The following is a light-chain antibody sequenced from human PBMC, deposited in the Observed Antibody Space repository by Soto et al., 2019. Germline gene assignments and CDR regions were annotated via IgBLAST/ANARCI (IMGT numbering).Light chain of an antibody. Sequence: EVVMTQSPATLSLSPGERATLSCRASQSVSNNLAWYQQKPGQAPRLLVYGSSSRATDIPARFSGSGSGTDFTLTISSLQSEDFAVYYCLQYNNWPPITFGQGTRLDIK. J-gene: IGKJ5*01. CDR2: GSS. CDR1: QSVSNN. V-gene: IGKV3-15*01. CDR3: LQYNNWPPIT.